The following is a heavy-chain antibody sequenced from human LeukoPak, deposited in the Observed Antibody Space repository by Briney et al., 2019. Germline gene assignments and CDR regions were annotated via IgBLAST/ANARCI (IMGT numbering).Heavy chain of an antibody. D-gene: IGHD3-22*01. CDR2: TVGSGGST. CDR3: AKGYYYDSSGYPYYYGMDV. V-gene: IGHV3-23*01. J-gene: IGHJ6*02. Sequence: GGSLRLSCAASGFTFSSYAMSWVRQAPGKGLEWVSATVGSGGSTYYADSVKGRFTIFRDNSKNTLYLQMNSLRAEDTAVYYCAKGYYYDSSGYPYYYGMDVWGQGTTVTVSS. CDR1: GFTFSSYA.